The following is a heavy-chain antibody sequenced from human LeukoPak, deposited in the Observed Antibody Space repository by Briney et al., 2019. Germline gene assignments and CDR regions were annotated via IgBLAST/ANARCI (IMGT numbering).Heavy chain of an antibody. CDR2: IYYSGNT. V-gene: IGHV4-39*07. Sequence: SETLSLTCTVSGGSISSSGFFWGWIRQPPGKALEWIGSIYYSGNTYYNPSLKSRVTISVDTSKNQFSLRLSSVTAADTAVYYCARKTGDLYYFDYWGQGTLVTVSS. CDR1: GGSISSSGFF. J-gene: IGHJ4*02. CDR3: ARKTGDLYYFDY. D-gene: IGHD7-27*01.